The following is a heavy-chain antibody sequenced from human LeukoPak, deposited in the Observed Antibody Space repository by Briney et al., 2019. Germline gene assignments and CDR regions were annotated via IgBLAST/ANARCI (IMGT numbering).Heavy chain of an antibody. CDR2: INPNSGGT. CDR1: GYTFTGYY. J-gene: IGHJ4*02. CDR3: ARDLAFPGSYGSAEFYFDF. V-gene: IGHV1-2*04. D-gene: IGHD1-26*01. Sequence: ASVKVSCKASGYTFTGYYMHWVRQAPGQGLEWMGWINPNSGGTNYAQKFQGWVTMTRDTSISTAYMELSRLRSDDTAVYYCARDLAFPGSYGSAEFYFDFWGQGALVTVSP.